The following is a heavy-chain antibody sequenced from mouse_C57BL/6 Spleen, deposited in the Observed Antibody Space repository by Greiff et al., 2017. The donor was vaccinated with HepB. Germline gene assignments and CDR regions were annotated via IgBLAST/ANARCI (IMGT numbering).Heavy chain of an antibody. D-gene: IGHD4-1*01. CDR2: IDPETGGT. V-gene: IGHV1-15*01. Sequence: VQLQESGAELVRPGASVTLSCKASGYTFTDYEMHWVKQTPVHGLEWIGAIDPETGGTAYNQKFKGKAILTADKSSSTAYMELRSLTSEDSAVYYCTGAGTNFDYWGQGTTLTVSS. CDR1: GYTFTDYE. J-gene: IGHJ2*01. CDR3: TGAGTNFDY.